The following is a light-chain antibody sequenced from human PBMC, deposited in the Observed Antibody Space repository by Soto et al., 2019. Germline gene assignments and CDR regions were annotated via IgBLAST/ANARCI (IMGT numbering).Light chain of an antibody. CDR3: QQYGISGT. Sequence: TQPPCTPSRSPGEVGTLSCTASQSVSNNYLAWYQQKPGQAPRLLIYGASNRATGIPDRFSGSGSGTDFTPTISRLEAEDFAVYYCQQYGISGTFGQGTKVDI. J-gene: IGKJ1*01. V-gene: IGKV3-20*01. CDR2: GAS. CDR1: QSVSNNY.